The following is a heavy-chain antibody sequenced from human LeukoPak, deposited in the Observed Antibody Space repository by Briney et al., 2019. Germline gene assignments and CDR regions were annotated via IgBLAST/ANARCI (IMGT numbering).Heavy chain of an antibody. V-gene: IGHV3-21*01. CDR1: GFTFSSYS. CDR2: ISSSSSYI. Sequence: GGSLRLSCAASGFTFSSYSMNWVRQAPGKGLEWVSSISSSSSYIYYAGSVKGRFTISRDNAKNSPYLQMNSLRAEDTAVYYCARGLRSVVQSDYWGQGTLVTVSS. CDR3: ARGLRSVVQSDY. D-gene: IGHD4-23*01. J-gene: IGHJ4*02.